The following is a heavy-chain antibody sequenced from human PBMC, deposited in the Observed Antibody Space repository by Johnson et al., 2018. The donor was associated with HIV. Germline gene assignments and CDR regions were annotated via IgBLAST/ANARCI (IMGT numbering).Heavy chain of an antibody. Sequence: VQLVESGGGVVQPGGSLRLSCAASGFTFSSYGMHWVRQPPGKGLEWVSGIGTAGDTNYYGSVEGRFTITRENAKNPLYRQMNSLRAEDTAVYYCAKARVLEHAFDIWGQGTMVTVSS. J-gene: IGHJ3*02. V-gene: IGHV3-13*01. CDR2: IGTAGDT. CDR3: AKARVLEHAFDI. CDR1: GFTFSSYG. D-gene: IGHD3-3*01.